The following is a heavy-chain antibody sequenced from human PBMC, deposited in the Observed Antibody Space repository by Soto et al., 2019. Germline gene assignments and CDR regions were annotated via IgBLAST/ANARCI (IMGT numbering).Heavy chain of an antibody. CDR2: IYYSGST. CDR1: GGSISSYY. CDR3: ARLAHNYYDSSGYVDY. V-gene: IGHV4-59*08. J-gene: IGHJ4*02. Sequence: SEPLSLTCTVSGGSISSYYWSWIRQPPGKGLEWIGYIYYSGSTNYNPSLKSRVTISVDTSKNQFSLKLSSVTAADTAVYYCARLAHNYYDSSGYVDYWGQGTLVTVSS. D-gene: IGHD3-22*01.